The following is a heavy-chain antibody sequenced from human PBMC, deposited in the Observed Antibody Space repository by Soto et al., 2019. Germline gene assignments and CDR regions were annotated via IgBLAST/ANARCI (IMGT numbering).Heavy chain of an antibody. V-gene: IGHV3-30*18. CDR1: GFTFSNYD. CDR2: ISNDESIK. CDR3: AKDSYGSGRINWFDP. J-gene: IGHJ5*02. D-gene: IGHD3-10*01. Sequence: GGSLRLSCAASGFTFSNYDMHWVRQAPGKGLEWVAIISNDESIKYYGDSVKGRFTISRDNSKNTLYLHMNSLRGEDTAVYYCAKDSYGSGRINWFDPWGQGTLVTVSS.